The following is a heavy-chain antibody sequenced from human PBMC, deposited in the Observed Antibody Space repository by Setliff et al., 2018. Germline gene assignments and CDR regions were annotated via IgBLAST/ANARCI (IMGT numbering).Heavy chain of an antibody. Sequence: ASVKVSCKASGYTFTSHAIHWVRQAPGQRLEWMGWINTGTGNTQYSQNFQGRVTFTRDTSASTAYMELSSLRSEDTAVYFCARRQEENYYYYMDVWGKGTAVTVSS. V-gene: IGHV1-3*04. CDR2: INTGTGNT. CDR1: GYTFTSHA. CDR3: ARRQEENYYYYMDV. J-gene: IGHJ6*03.